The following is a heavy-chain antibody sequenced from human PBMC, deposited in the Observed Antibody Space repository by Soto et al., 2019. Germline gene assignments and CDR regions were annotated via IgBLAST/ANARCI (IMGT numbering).Heavy chain of an antibody. J-gene: IGHJ4*02. V-gene: IGHV3-23*01. CDR2: ISGSGGST. CDR3: AKVLGWVTMIVVVITTGFDY. Sequence: GGSLRLSCAASGFTFSSYAMSWVRQAPGKGLEWVSAISGSGGSTYYADSVKGQFTISRNNSKNTLYLQMNSLSDDDTAVYYCAKVLGWVTMIVVVITTGFDYWGQGTLVTVSS. D-gene: IGHD3-22*01. CDR1: GFTFSSYA.